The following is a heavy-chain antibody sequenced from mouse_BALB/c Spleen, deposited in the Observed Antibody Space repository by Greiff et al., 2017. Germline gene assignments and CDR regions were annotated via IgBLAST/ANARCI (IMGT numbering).Heavy chain of an antibody. Sequence: EVKLQESGGGLVQPGGSLKLSCAASGFTFSSYTMSWVRQTPEKRLEWVAYISNGGGSTYYPDTVKGRFTISRDNAKNTLYLQMSSLKSEDTAMYYCARGGSHFDYWGQGTTLTVSS. V-gene: IGHV5-12-2*01. D-gene: IGHD1-1*01. CDR3: ARGGSHFDY. CDR2: ISNGGGST. J-gene: IGHJ2*01. CDR1: GFTFSSYT.